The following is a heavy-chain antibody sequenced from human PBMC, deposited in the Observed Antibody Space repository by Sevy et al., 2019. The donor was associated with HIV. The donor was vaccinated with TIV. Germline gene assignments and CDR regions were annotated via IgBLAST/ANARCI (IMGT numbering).Heavy chain of an antibody. Sequence: SETLSLTCSVSGDSITSSSYYWSWIRQPPGKGLEWIGIIYYRGNTYYNPSLKSRVTIFVDTSKNHFSLKLTSVTAADTAFYYCARRAYGSSHYFDYWGQGTLVTVSS. CDR2: IYYRGNT. V-gene: IGHV4-39*02. CDR1: GDSITSSSYY. D-gene: IGHD6-13*01. J-gene: IGHJ4*02. CDR3: ARRAYGSSHYFDY.